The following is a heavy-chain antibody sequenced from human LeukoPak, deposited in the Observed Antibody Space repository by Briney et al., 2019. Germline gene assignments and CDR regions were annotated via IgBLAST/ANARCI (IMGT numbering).Heavy chain of an antibody. V-gene: IGHV3-7*05. Sequence: GGSLRLSCAASGFTFSRYWMSWVRQAPGKGLEWLANINQDGSEIYYVDSVKGRFTISRDNSKSSLFLQMNSLRTEDTALYYCARDHVYGGADYWGQGTLVTVSS. CDR2: INQDGSEI. CDR1: GFTFSRYW. D-gene: IGHD5/OR15-5a*01. J-gene: IGHJ4*02. CDR3: ARDHVYGGADY.